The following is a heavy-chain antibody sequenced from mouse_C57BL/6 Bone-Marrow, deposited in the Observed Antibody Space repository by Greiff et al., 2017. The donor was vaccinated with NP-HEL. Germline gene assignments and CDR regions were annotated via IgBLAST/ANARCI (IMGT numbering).Heavy chain of an antibody. CDR2: IHPNSGST. V-gene: IGHV1-64*01. D-gene: IGHD1-1*01. Sequence: QVQLQQPGAELVKPGASVKLSCKASGYTFTSYWMHWVKQRPGQGLEWIGMIHPNSGSTNYNEKFKSKATLTVDKSSSTAYMQLSSLTSEDSAVYDCAREDYGSSPYYFDYWGQGTTLTVSS. CDR3: AREDYGSSPYYFDY. J-gene: IGHJ2*01. CDR1: GYTFTSYW.